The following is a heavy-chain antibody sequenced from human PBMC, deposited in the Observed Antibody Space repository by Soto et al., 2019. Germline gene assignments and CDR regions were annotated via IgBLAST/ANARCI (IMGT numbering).Heavy chain of an antibody. V-gene: IGHV3-23*01. J-gene: IGHJ4*02. Sequence: EVQLLESGGDLVQPGGSLRLSCAASGFPFSNFAMTWVRQAPGKGLEWVSAISSTGGTTYYADSVKGRFTISRDSSKNKLYLQMNSLRAEATACYYCARRGGIAAPGYNLDYGGQGTLVTVSS. CDR2: ISSTGGTT. CDR3: ARRGGIAAPGYNLDY. CDR1: GFPFSNFA. D-gene: IGHD6-13*01.